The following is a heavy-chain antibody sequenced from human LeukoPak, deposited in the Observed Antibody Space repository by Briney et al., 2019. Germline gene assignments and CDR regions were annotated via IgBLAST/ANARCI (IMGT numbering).Heavy chain of an antibody. J-gene: IGHJ3*02. V-gene: IGHV4-31*03. CDR3: ARDLTQFRYCSSTSCLKGGAFDI. Sequence: PSQTLSLTCTVSGGSISSGCYYWSWIRQHPGKGLEWIGYIYYSGTTYYNPSLKSRVTISVDTSKNHFSLKLSSVTAADTAVYYCARDLTQFRYCSSTSCLKGGAFDIWGQGTMVTVSS. CDR1: GGSISSGCYY. D-gene: IGHD2-2*01. CDR2: IYYSGTT.